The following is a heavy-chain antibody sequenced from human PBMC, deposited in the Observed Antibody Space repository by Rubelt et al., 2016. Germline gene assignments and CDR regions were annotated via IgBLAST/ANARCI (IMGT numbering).Heavy chain of an antibody. J-gene: IGHJ6*02. Sequence: EVKLLESGGGSAQPGGSLRLSCAASGFTFTNYAMSWVRQAPGKGLEWVSTIGGSGGDTDYADSVKGRFTSPRDNSRNKRYLQMSSLRAEDTAVYYCARQNRYYYYGMDVWGQGTTVTVSS. CDR2: IGGSGGDT. V-gene: IGHV3-23*01. CDR1: GFTFTNYA. CDR3: ARQNRYYYYGMDV.